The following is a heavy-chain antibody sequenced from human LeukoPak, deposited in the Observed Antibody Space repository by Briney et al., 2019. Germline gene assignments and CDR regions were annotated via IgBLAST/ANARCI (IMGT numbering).Heavy chain of an antibody. J-gene: IGHJ4*02. CDR2: IYHSGST. D-gene: IGHD1-1*01. CDR3: ARELALPYYFDY. Sequence: SETLSLTCTVSGGSISSGGYYWSWIRQPPGKGLEWIGYIYHSGSTYYNPSLKSRVTISVDRSKNQFSLKLSSVTAADTAVYYCARELALPYYFDYWGQGTLVTVSS. CDR1: GGSISSGGYY. V-gene: IGHV4-30-2*01.